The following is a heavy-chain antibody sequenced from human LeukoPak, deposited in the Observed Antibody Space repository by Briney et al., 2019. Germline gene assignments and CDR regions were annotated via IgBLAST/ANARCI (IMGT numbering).Heavy chain of an antibody. J-gene: IGHJ4*02. CDR3: ARTIRGF. Sequence: GGSLRLSCAPSGFTFSNYWMSWVRQAPGKGLEWVANIKDDGSEKYYVDSVKGRFTISRDNAKNSLYLQMNSLRDEDTAMYYCARTIRGFGGQGTLVTVSS. CDR1: GFTFSNYW. V-gene: IGHV3-7*01. CDR2: IKDDGSEK. D-gene: IGHD3-10*01.